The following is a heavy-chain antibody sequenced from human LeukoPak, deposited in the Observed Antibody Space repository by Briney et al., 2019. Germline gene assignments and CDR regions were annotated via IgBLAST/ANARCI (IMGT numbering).Heavy chain of an antibody. J-gene: IGHJ3*01. D-gene: IGHD1-1*01. CDR1: GFTFSSYS. CDR3: AKGRTAVRDTFDV. V-gene: IGHV3-23*01. CDR2: INPSGGTT. Sequence: PGGSLRLSCVASGFTFSSYSMSWFRQAPGKGLEWVSAINPSGGTTAYADSVRGRFTISRDNSKNTLYLQMSSLRAEDTALYYCAKGRTAVRDTFDVWGQGTVVTVSS.